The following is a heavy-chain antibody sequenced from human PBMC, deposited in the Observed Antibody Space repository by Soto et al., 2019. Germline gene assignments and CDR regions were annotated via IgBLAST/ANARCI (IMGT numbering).Heavy chain of an antibody. CDR1: GYSFTSYW. V-gene: IGHV5-10-1*01. CDR3: ARSGRSSGWYYFDY. D-gene: IGHD6-19*01. J-gene: IGHJ4*02. Sequence: VESLKISCNGSGYSFTSYWISWVRQMPGKGLEWMGRIDPSDSYTNYSPSFQGYVTISADKSISTAYLQWSSLKASDTAMYYCARSGRSSGWYYFDYCGEGSLVTVSS. CDR2: IDPSDSYT.